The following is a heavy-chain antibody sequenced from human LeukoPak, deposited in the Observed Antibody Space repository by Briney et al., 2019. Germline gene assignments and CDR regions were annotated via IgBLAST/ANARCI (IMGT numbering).Heavy chain of an antibody. J-gene: IGHJ5*02. CDR3: ARDSSGWYNWFDP. Sequence: ASVKVSCKASGFTFTSSAMQWVRQARGQRLEWIGWIVVGSGNTNYAQKFQERVTITRDMSTSTAYMELSSLRSEDTAVYYCARDSSGWYNWFDPWGQGTLVTVSS. V-gene: IGHV1-58*02. CDR2: IVVGSGNT. D-gene: IGHD6-19*01. CDR1: GFTFTSSA.